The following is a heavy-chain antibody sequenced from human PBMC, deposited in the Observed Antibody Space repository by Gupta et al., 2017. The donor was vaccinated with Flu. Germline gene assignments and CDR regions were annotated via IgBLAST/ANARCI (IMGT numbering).Heavy chain of an antibody. D-gene: IGHD3-10*01. J-gene: IGHJ3*02. CDR1: GFTFSSYA. Sequence: EVQLVESGGGLVQPGGSLRLSCSASGFTFSSYAMHWVRQASGKGLEYVSSISSNGGSTYYADSVKGRFTISRDNSKNTLYLQMSSLRAEDTAVYYSICGSGSYGYAFDIWGQGTMVTVSS. CDR3: ICGSGSYGYAFDI. V-gene: IGHV3-64D*06. CDR2: ISSNGGST.